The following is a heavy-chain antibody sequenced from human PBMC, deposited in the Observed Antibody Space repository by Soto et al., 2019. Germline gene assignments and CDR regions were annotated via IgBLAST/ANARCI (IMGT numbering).Heavy chain of an antibody. Sequence: QVQLVQSGAEVKKPGASVTVSCKASGYTFTDFYIHWVRQAPGQGLEWMGWINPNNGGTNFAQEFQDWVTLTRDTSITTAYMELSRLRSDDTAVYYCARGSIVGLGWSAYSLYFDYWAQGTLVTVSS. D-gene: IGHD3-3*01. CDR3: ARGSIVGLGWSAYSLYFDY. CDR2: INPNNGGT. J-gene: IGHJ4*02. CDR1: GYTFTDFY. V-gene: IGHV1-2*04.